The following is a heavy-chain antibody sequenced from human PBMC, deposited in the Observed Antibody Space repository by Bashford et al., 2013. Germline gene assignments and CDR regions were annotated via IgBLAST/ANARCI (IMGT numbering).Heavy chain of an antibody. CDR2: IIPILGIA. V-gene: IGHV1-69*04. CDR3: AKYDSSGYYLP. CDR1: GGTFSSYA. D-gene: IGHD3-22*01. Sequence: SVKVSCKASGGTFSSYAISWVRQAPGQGLEWMGRIIPILGIANYAQKFQGRVTITADESTSTAYMELSSLRSEDTAVYYCAKYDSSGYYLPWGQGTLVTVSS. J-gene: IGHJ5*02.